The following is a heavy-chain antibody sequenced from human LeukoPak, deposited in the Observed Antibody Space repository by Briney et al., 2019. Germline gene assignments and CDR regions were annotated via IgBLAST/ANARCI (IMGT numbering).Heavy chain of an antibody. CDR2: INPNSGGT. J-gene: IGHJ4*02. Sequence: GASVKVSCKASGYTFTGYYMHWVRQAPGQGLKWMGWINPNSGGTNYAQKFQGRVTMTRDTSISTAYMELSRLRSDDTAVYYCASSGLDYDFWSGPGAPKPLLDWGQGTLVTVSS. CDR3: ASSGLDYDFWSGPGAPKPLLD. CDR1: GYTFTGYY. V-gene: IGHV1-2*02. D-gene: IGHD3-3*01.